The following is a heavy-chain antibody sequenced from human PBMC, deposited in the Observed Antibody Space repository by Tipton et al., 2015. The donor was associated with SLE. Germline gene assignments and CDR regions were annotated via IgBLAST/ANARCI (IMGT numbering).Heavy chain of an antibody. Sequence: TLSLTCTVSGGAIGSSDYYWAWIRQPPGKGLEWIGSFHYSGHTYYSPSLKSRVTTSVDTSKNQFSLKLTSVTAADTAVYFCAREGITIFGVFQRWGQGTQVSVSS. CDR3: AREGITIFGVFQR. D-gene: IGHD3-3*01. J-gene: IGHJ4*02. V-gene: IGHV4-39*07. CDR1: GGAIGSSDYY. CDR2: FHYSGHT.